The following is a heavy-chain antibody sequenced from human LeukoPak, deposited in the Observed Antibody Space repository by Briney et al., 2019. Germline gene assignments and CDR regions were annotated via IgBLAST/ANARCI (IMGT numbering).Heavy chain of an antibody. CDR1: GYTFTGYY. D-gene: IGHD3-3*01. J-gene: IGHJ4*02. Sequence: ASVKLSCKASGYTFTGYYMHWVRQAPGQGLEWMGWINPNSGGTNYAQKFQGRVTITADKSTSTAYMELSSLRSEDTAVYYCARGFFGVVITGYFDYWGQGTLVTVSS. CDR2: INPNSGGT. V-gene: IGHV1-2*02. CDR3: ARGFFGVVITGYFDY.